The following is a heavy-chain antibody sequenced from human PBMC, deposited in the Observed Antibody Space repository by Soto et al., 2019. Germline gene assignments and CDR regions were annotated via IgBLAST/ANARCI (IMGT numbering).Heavy chain of an antibody. CDR2: IIPIFGTA. Sequence: QVQLMQSGAEVKKPGSSVKVSCKASGGTFSSYAISWVRQAPGQGLEWMGGIIPIFGTANYAQKFQGRVTITADESTSTAYMELSSLRSEDTAVYYCARVYYYDSSGPNWYFDLWGRGTLVTVSS. V-gene: IGHV1-69*01. J-gene: IGHJ2*01. D-gene: IGHD3-22*01. CDR1: GGTFSSYA. CDR3: ARVYYYDSSGPNWYFDL.